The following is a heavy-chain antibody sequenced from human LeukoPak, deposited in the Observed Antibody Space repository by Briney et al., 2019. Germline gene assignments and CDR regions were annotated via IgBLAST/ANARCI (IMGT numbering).Heavy chain of an antibody. V-gene: IGHV5-51*01. CDR2: IYPGDSDI. Sequence: GDSPKISCKGSGYRFSDYWIGWVRLMPGKGLEWMGIIYPGDSDIRYSPSFQGQVTFSADKSISTAYLQWSSLKASDTAMYYCAKYYYDRSVGPFDYWGQGTLVTVSS. D-gene: IGHD3-22*01. J-gene: IGHJ4*02. CDR1: GYRFSDYW. CDR3: AKYYYDRSVGPFDY.